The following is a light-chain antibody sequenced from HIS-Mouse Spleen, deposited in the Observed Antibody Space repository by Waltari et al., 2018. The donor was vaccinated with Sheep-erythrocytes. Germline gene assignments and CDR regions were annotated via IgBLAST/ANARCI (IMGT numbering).Light chain of an antibody. CDR1: SSDVGGYNY. CDR2: VGS. V-gene: IGLV2-11*01. J-gene: IGLJ1*01. Sequence: QSALTQPRSVSGSPGQSVTISCPGTSSDVGGYNYVSWYQQHPGKAPQLMIYVGSKRPSGVPDRFSGSKSGNTASLTISGLQAEDEADYYCCSYAGSYNHVFATGTKVTVL. CDR3: CSYAGSYNHV.